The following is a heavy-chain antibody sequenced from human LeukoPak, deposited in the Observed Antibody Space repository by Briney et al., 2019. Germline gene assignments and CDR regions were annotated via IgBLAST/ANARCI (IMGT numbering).Heavy chain of an antibody. CDR1: GGSISSSSYY. V-gene: IGHV4-39*07. Sequence: SETLSLTCTVSGGSISSSSYYWGWIRQPPGKGLEWIGSIYYSGSTYYNPSLKSRVTISVDTSKNQFSLRLSSVTAADTAVYYCARGYYDSSGYYFDYWGQGTLVTVSS. D-gene: IGHD3-22*01. CDR2: IYYSGST. CDR3: ARGYYDSSGYYFDY. J-gene: IGHJ4*02.